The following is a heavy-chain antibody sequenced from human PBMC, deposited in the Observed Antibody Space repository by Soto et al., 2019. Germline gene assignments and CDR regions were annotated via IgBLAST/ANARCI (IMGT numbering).Heavy chain of an antibody. CDR3: ARYSYGYDYYYYGMDV. CDR2: ISSSSSYT. V-gene: IGHV3-11*06. Sequence: QVQLVESGGGLVKPGGSLRLSCAASGFTFSDYYMSWIRQAPGKGLEWVSYISSSSSYTNYADSVKGRFTISRDNAKNSLYLQMNSLRAEDTAVYYCARYSYGYDYYYYGMDVWGQGTTVTVSS. D-gene: IGHD5-18*01. CDR1: GFTFSDYY. J-gene: IGHJ6*02.